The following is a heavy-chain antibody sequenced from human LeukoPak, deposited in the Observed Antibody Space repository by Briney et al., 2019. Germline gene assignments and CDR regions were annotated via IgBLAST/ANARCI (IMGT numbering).Heavy chain of an antibody. D-gene: IGHD6-19*01. CDR3: AKGKDSVAGATNDY. Sequence: TGGSLRLSCAVSGFTFSSYSMSWVRQAPGKGLEWVSSISSSGTYKYYADSVKGRFTISRDNAKNSLYLQMNSLRAEDTAVYYCAKGKDSVAGATNDYWGQGTLVTVSS. CDR1: GFTFSSYS. CDR2: ISSSGTYK. J-gene: IGHJ4*02. V-gene: IGHV3-21*01.